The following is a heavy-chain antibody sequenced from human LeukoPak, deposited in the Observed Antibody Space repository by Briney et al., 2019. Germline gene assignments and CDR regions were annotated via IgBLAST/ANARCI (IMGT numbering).Heavy chain of an antibody. V-gene: IGHV4-39*07. CDR1: GGSISSSSYY. CDR2: INHSGST. J-gene: IGHJ5*02. Sequence: PSETLSLTCTVSGGSISSSSYYWSWIRQPPGKGLEWIGEINHSGSTKYNPSLKSRVTISVDTSKNQFSLKLSSVTAADTAVYYCASGCTPGVSWGQGTLVTVSS. CDR3: ASGCTPGVS. D-gene: IGHD2-8*01.